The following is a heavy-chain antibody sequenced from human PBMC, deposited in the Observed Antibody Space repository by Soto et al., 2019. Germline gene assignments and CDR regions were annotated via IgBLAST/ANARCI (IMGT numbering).Heavy chain of an antibody. J-gene: IGHJ4*02. V-gene: IGHV4-30-4*08. D-gene: IGHD4-17*01. Sequence: TLSLTCTVSGDSISSVYYYWTGIRQSPGKGLEWIGYIHHSGSTYYNPSLKSRVTISVDTSKNQFSLKLSSVTAADTAAYYCARTLYGDASNDYWGQGTLVTVSS. CDR3: ARTLYGDASNDY. CDR2: IHHSGST. CDR1: GDSISSVYYY.